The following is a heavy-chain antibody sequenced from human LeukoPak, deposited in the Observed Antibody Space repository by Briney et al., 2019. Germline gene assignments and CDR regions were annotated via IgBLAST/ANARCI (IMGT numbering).Heavy chain of an antibody. CDR3: AREYSSSSDY. J-gene: IGHJ4*02. CDR1: GFTFSSYA. CDR2: ISYDGSNK. D-gene: IGHD6-6*01. V-gene: IGHV3-30*04. Sequence: GGSLRLSCAASGFTFSSYAMHWVRQAPGKGLEWVAVISYDGSNKYYADSVKGRFTISRDNSKNTLYLQMNSLRAEDTAVYYCAREYSSSSDYWGQGTLVTVSS.